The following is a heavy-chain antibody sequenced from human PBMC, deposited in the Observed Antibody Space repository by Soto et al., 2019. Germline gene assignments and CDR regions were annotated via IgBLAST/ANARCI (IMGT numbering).Heavy chain of an antibody. Sequence: QVQLQESGPGLVKPSQTLSLTCTVSGGSISSGGYYWSWIRQHPGKGLEWIGYIYYSGSTYYNPSLKRRVTISVDTSKSQFSLKLSSVTAADTAVYYCARDFTDSSGPTLGMGVGGQGTTVTVSS. V-gene: IGHV4-31*03. J-gene: IGHJ6*02. CDR3: ARDFTDSSGPTLGMGV. CDR1: GGSISSGGYY. D-gene: IGHD6-19*01. CDR2: IYYSGST.